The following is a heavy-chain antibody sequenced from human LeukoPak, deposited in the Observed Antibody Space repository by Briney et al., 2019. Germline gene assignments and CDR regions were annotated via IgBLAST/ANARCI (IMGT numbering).Heavy chain of an antibody. D-gene: IGHD3-10*01. CDR1: GFTFSSYA. V-gene: IGHV3-21*01. CDR3: ARPVRGVISIIGFDY. Sequence: GGSLRLSCAASGFTFSSYAVSWVRQAPGKGLEWVSSISSSSSYIYYADSVKSRFTISRDNAKNSLYLQMNSLRAEDTAVYYCARPVRGVISIIGFDYWGQGTLVTVSS. J-gene: IGHJ4*02. CDR2: ISSSSSYI.